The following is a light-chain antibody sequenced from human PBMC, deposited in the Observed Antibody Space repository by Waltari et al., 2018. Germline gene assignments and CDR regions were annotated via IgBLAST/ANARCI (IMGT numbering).Light chain of an antibody. Sequence: DIVLTQSPAILSLSPGERASLSCRASQSVTNYLAWYQQKTGQAPRLLIYDTSNRATVIPARFSGSGFATDFTLTISSLEPADFAVYYCQQRRNWPLTFGGGTKVEIK. CDR1: QSVTNY. CDR3: QQRRNWPLT. J-gene: IGKJ4*02. CDR2: DTS. V-gene: IGKV3-11*01.